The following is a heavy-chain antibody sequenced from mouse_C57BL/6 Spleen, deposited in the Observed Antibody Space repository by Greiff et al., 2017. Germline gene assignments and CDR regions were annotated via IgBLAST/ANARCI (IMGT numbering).Heavy chain of an antibody. CDR3: ARGWDGNYGYFDV. Sequence: EVQLVESEGGLVQPGSSMKLSCTASGFTFSDYYMAWVRQVPEKGLEWVANINYDGSSTYYLDSLKSRFIISRDNAKNILYLQMSSLKSEDTATYYCARGWDGNYGYFDVWGTGTTVTVSS. J-gene: IGHJ1*03. V-gene: IGHV5-16*01. CDR2: INYDGSST. D-gene: IGHD2-1*01. CDR1: GFTFSDYY.